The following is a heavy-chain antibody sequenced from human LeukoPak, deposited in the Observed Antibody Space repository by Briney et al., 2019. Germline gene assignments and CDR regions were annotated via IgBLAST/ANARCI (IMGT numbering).Heavy chain of an antibody. CDR1: GFTFTSYA. CDR2: INAGNGNT. J-gene: IGHJ4*02. V-gene: IGHV1-3*01. D-gene: IGHD3-22*01. CDR3: ARENGYDRSLDY. Sequence: SCAASGFTFTSYAMHWVRQAPGRRLEWMGWINAGNGNTKYSQKFQGRVTITRDTSASTAYMELSSLRSEDTAVYYCARENGYDRSLDYWGQGTLVTVSS.